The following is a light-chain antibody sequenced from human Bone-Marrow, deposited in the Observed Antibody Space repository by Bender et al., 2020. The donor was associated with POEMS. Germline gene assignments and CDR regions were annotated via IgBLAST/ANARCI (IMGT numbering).Light chain of an antibody. V-gene: IGLV1-40*01. J-gene: IGLJ3*02. Sequence: QSVLTQPPSVSGAPGQRVSISCTGSGSNIGTNNPVHWYQQLPGTAPKLLIYVNSARPSGIPERFSGSNSGNTATLTISGTQAMDEADYYCQTWDSNLGVFAKGTKLTVL. CDR2: VNS. CDR1: GSNIGTNNP. CDR3: QTWDSNLGV.